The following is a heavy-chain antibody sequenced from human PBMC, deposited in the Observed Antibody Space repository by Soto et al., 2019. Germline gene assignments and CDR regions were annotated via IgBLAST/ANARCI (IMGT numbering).Heavy chain of an antibody. V-gene: IGHV1-69*13. CDR3: ARDLDYYDSSGYCIWFDP. CDR2: IIPIFGTA. Sequence: SVKVSCKASGGTFSSYAISWVRQAPGQGLEWMGGIIPIFGTANYAQKFQGRVTITADESTSTAYMELSSLRSEDTAVYYCARDLDYYDSSGYCIWFDPWGQGTLVTVSS. D-gene: IGHD3-22*01. J-gene: IGHJ5*02. CDR1: GGTFSSYA.